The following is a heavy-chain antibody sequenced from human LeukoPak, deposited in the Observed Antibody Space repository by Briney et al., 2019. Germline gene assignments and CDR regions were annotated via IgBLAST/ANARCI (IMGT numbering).Heavy chain of an antibody. D-gene: IGHD3-3*02. CDR1: GFTFSSYG. J-gene: IGHJ3*02. CDR3: AKDVISMNGIWDPFDI. CDR2: ISYDGSNK. Sequence: GRSLRLSCAASGFTFSSYGMHWVRQAPGKGLEWVAVISYDGSNKYYADSVKGRFTISRDNSKNTLYLQMKSLRVEDTAIYYCAKDVISMNGIWDPFDIWGQGTMVTVSS. V-gene: IGHV3-30*18.